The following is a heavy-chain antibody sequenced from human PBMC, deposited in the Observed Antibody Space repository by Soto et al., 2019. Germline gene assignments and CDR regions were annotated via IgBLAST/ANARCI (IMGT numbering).Heavy chain of an antibody. Sequence: QVQLVESGGGLVKPGGSLSLSCAASGFIFSDYYMNWIRQAPGKGLEWISDISSGGSSKHYADSVKGRFTISRDNAKNSLYLQMNSLRADDTAVYYCARGAAAGGNFDYWGQGTLVTVSS. J-gene: IGHJ4*02. CDR1: GFIFSDYY. V-gene: IGHV3-11*01. D-gene: IGHD6-13*01. CDR2: ISSGGSSK. CDR3: ARGAAAGGNFDY.